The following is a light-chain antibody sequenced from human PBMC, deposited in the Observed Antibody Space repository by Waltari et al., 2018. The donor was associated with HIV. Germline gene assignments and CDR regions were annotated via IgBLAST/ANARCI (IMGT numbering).Light chain of an antibody. J-gene: IGLJ1*01. V-gene: IGLV3-21*04. Sequence: SYVLTQPPSVSVAPGKTARITCGGNNIGRKGVHWYQQKPGQAPVLVIYYDSHRPSGIPERFSGSKSWNTATLTISRVEAGDEADYYCQLWDGTGDHPGVFGTGTQVTVL. CDR2: YDS. CDR1: NIGRKG. CDR3: QLWDGTGDHPGV.